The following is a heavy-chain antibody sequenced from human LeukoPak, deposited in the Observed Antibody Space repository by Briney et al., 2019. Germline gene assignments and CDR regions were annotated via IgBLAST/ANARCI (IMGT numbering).Heavy chain of an antibody. CDR3: ARSKYDVLTGSPDY. J-gene: IGHJ4*02. V-gene: IGHV1-2*02. CDR2: INPNSGGT. D-gene: IGHD3-9*01. Sequence: ASVKVSCKASGYNFAGFYMHWVRQAPGHGLEWMGWINPNSGGTNYAQTFQGRVTVTSDTTMSTAYMELTRLTSDDSAMYYCARSKYDVLTGSPDYWSQGTLVTVSS. CDR1: GYNFAGFY.